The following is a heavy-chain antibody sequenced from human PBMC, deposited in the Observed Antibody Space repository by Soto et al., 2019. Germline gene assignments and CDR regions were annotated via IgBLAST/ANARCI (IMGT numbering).Heavy chain of an antibody. CDR2: IDWDDDK. J-gene: IGHJ6*02. Sequence: SGPTLVKPTQTLTLTCTFSGFSLSTSGMCVSWIRQPPGKALEWLALIDWDDDKYYSTFLKTRVTISKDNSKNQVVLTMTNMDPVDTATYYCARIRYVECSSTSCYVNYYYYGMDVWGQGTTVTVSS. CDR1: GFSLSTSGMC. CDR3: ARIRYVECSSTSCYVNYYYYGMDV. D-gene: IGHD2-2*01. V-gene: IGHV2-70*01.